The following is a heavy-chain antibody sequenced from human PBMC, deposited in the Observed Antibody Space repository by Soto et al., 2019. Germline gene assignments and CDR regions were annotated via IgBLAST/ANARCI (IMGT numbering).Heavy chain of an antibody. CDR3: ARGLPHDFWTDYYYMDV. J-gene: IGHJ6*03. D-gene: IGHD3-3*01. CDR2: IIPILGIA. V-gene: IGHV1-69*02. CDR1: GGTFSSYT. Sequence: ASVKVSCKASGGTFSSYTISWVRQAPGQGLEWMGRIIPILGIANYAQKFQGRVTITADKSTSTAYMELSSLRSEDTAVYYCARGLPHDFWTDYYYMDVWGKGTTVTSP.